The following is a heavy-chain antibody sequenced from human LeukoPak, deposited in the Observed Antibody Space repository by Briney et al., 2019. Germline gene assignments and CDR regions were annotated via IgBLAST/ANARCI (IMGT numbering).Heavy chain of an antibody. Sequence: SVKVSCKASGGTFSSHAISWVRQAPGQGLEWMGRIIPIFGTANYAQKFQGRVTITTDESTSTAYMELSSLRSEDTAVYYCAVDSSSWTFDYWGQGTLVTVSS. J-gene: IGHJ4*02. CDR3: AVDSSSWTFDY. CDR1: GGTFSSHA. V-gene: IGHV1-69*05. CDR2: IIPIFGTA. D-gene: IGHD6-13*01.